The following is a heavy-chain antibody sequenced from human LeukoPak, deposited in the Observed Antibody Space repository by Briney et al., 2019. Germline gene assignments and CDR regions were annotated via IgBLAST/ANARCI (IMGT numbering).Heavy chain of an antibody. J-gene: IGHJ6*04. CDR3: AELGITMIGGV. Sequence: GGTLRLSCAASGFTFSSHGMNWVRQAPGKGLEWVSSISSSSSYIYYADSVKGRFTISRDNAKNSLYLQMNSLRAEDTAVYYCAELGITMIGGVWGKGTTVTISS. V-gene: IGHV3-21*01. D-gene: IGHD3-10*02. CDR1: GFTFSSHG. CDR2: ISSSSSYI.